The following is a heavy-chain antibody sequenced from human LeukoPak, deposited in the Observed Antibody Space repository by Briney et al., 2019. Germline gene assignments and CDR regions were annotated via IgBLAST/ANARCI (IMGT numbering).Heavy chain of an antibody. V-gene: IGHV3-30*04. CDR2: FTYDGNDG. CDR3: ARERDAFDI. CDR1: GFTFSSYA. J-gene: IGHJ3*02. Sequence: GRPLRLSCAASGFTFSSYAMHWVRQAPGKGLEWVAVFTYDGNDGYYADSVEGRFTISRDNSKNTLYLQMNGLRVEDTAVYFCARERDAFDIWGQGTMVTVSS.